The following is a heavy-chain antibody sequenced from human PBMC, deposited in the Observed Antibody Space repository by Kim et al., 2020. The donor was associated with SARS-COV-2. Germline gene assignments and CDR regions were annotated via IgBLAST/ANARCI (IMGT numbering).Heavy chain of an antibody. J-gene: IGHJ4*02. CDR3: ARLGEGAIKD. V-gene: IGHV4-4*09. CDR1: GGSISNYY. CDR2: IYSSGTT. D-gene: IGHD1-26*01. Sequence: SETLSLTCTVSGGSISNYYWSWIRQPPGEGLEWIGYIYSSGTTNYNSSLKSRVTISVDTSKNQFSLKLTSVTAADMAVYYCARLGEGAIKDWGQGTLVTVSS.